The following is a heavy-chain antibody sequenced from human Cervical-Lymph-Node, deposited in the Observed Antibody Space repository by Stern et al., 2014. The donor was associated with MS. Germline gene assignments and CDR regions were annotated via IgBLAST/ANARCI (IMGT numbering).Heavy chain of an antibody. J-gene: IGHJ4*02. D-gene: IGHD3-22*01. CDR3: ARDIPGYYYDSSVCLDY. V-gene: IGHV3-74*01. CDR2: INSDGSST. Sequence: EMQLVESGGGLVQPGGSLRLSCAASGFTFSSYWMHWVRQAPGKGLVWVSRINSDGSSTSYADSGKGRFNISRDNAKNTLYLQMNSLRAEDTAVYYCARDIPGYYYDSSVCLDYWGQGTLVTVSS. CDR1: GFTFSSYW.